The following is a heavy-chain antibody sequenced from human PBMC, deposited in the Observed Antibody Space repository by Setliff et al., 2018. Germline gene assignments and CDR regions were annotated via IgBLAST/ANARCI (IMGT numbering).Heavy chain of an antibody. CDR1: GGSISSYY. D-gene: IGHD6-19*01. Sequence: PSETLSLTCTVSGGSISSYYWGWIRQPAGKGLEWIGHIYIGGSANYNPSLKSRVTMSIDTSKSQFSLKLNSVTAADMAVYYCAREQWLDPPGYYYMDVWAKGTTVTVSS. V-gene: IGHV4-4*07. CDR3: AREQWLDPPGYYYMDV. CDR2: IYIGGSA. J-gene: IGHJ6*03.